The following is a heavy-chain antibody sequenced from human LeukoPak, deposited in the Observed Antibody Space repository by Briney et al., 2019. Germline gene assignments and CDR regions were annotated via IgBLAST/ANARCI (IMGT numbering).Heavy chain of an antibody. CDR2: MNPNSGNT. CDR3: ARVKRWVDAFDI. V-gene: IGHV1-8*01. Sequence: GASVKVSCKASGYTFTSYDINWVRQATGQGPEWMGWMNPNSGNTGYAQKFQGRVTMTRNTSISTAYMELSSLRSEDTAVYYCARVKRWVDAFDIWGQGTMVTVSS. J-gene: IGHJ3*02. CDR1: GYTFTSYD. D-gene: IGHD5-24*01.